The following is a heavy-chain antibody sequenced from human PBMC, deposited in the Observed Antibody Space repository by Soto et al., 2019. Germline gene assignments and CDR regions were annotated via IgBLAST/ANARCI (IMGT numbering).Heavy chain of an antibody. J-gene: IGHJ3*02. CDR1: GFTFSSYA. Sequence: GGSLRLSCAASGFTFSSYAMSWVRQAPGKGLEWVSAISGSGGSTYYADSVKGRFTISRDNSKNTLYLQMNSLRAEDTAVYYCAKAHYYDSSGYSYDAIDIWGQGTMVTVSS. CDR2: ISGSGGST. D-gene: IGHD3-22*01. CDR3: AKAHYYDSSGYSYDAIDI. V-gene: IGHV3-23*01.